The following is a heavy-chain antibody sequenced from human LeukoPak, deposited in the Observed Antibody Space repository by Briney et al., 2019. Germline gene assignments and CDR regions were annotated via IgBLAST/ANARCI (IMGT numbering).Heavy chain of an antibody. CDR3: ARVRAITIFGVVIIDAFDI. J-gene: IGHJ3*02. CDR1: GFTFSSYS. V-gene: IGHV3-48*04. D-gene: IGHD3-3*01. Sequence: GGSLRLSCAASGFTFSSYSMNWVRQAPGKGLEWVSYISSSSSTIYYADSVKGRFTISRDNAKNSLYLQMNSLRAEDTAVYYCARVRAITIFGVVIIDAFDIWGQGTMVTVSS. CDR2: ISSSSSTI.